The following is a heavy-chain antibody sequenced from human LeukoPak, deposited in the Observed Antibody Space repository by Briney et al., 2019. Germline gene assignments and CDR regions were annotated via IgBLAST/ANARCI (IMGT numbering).Heavy chain of an antibody. CDR1: GYTFTSYG. D-gene: IGHD2-2*01. V-gene: IGHV1-18*01. CDR2: ISAYNGNT. J-gene: IGHJ6*03. CDR3: ASLTSGPGYASNYYYMDV. Sequence: ASVKVSCKASGYTFTSYGTSWVRQAPGQGLEWMGWISAYNGNTKYAQKLQGRVTMTTDTSTSTAYMELRSLRSDDTAVYYCASLTSGPGYASNYYYMDVWGKGTTVTVSS.